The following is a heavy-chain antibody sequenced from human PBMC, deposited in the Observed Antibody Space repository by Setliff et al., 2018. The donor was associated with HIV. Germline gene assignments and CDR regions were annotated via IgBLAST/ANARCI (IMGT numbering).Heavy chain of an antibody. CDR3: AGGPGTTSIDY. Sequence: SETLSLTCAVSGYSISSGYYWGWVRQPPEKGLELIGSFYHSGSTYYNMSLWSRVTISLDASRNQFCLELISVTAADTAVYYCAGGPGTTSIDYWAQGTLVTVSS. J-gene: IGHJ4*02. D-gene: IGHD1-26*01. CDR2: FYHSGST. CDR1: GYSISSGYY. V-gene: IGHV4-38-2*01.